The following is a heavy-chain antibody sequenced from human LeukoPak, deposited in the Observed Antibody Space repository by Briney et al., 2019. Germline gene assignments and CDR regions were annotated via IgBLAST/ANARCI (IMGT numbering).Heavy chain of an antibody. J-gene: IGHJ4*02. V-gene: IGHV1-46*01. CDR2: INPSGGNT. CDR3: ARVRIAVAGTQSAFDY. D-gene: IGHD6-19*01. CDR1: GYTFTSYY. Sequence: GASVKVSCKAAGYTFTSYYMHWVRQAPGQGIEWMRLINPSGGNTSYAQKFQGRVTMTRDTSISTAYMELSRLRSDDTAVYYCARVRIAVAGTQSAFDYWGQGTVVTVSS.